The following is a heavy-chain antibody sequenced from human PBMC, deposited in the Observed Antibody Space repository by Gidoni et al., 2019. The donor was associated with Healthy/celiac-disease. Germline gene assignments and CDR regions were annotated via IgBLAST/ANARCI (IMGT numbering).Heavy chain of an antibody. CDR1: GYSFTSYW. CDR2: IDPSDSYT. Sequence: EVQLVQSGAEVKKPGESLRISCKGSGYSFTSYWISWVRQMPGKGLEWMGRIDPSDSYTSYSPSFQGHVTISADKSISTAYLQWSSLKASDTAMYYCASRFHYYDSSGYGTNDYWGQGTLVTVSS. J-gene: IGHJ4*02. V-gene: IGHV5-10-1*03. D-gene: IGHD3-22*01. CDR3: ASRFHYYDSSGYGTNDY.